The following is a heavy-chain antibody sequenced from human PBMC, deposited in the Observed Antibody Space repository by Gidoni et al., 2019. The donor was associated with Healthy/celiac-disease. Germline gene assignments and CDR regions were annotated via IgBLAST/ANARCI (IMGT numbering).Heavy chain of an antibody. CDR2: IRGGGDGS. D-gene: IGHD2-21*01. Sequence: EVPLLESGGGLVQPGGSLRLSCAASGFTFSSYVINWVRQAPGKGLEWVSAIRGGGDGSYYADAVKGRFTISRDNSKNTLYLQMNSLRAEDTAVYYCAKDSGAGGEDYWGQGTLVTVSS. CDR3: AKDSGAGGEDY. V-gene: IGHV3-23*01. CDR1: GFTFSSYV. J-gene: IGHJ4*02.